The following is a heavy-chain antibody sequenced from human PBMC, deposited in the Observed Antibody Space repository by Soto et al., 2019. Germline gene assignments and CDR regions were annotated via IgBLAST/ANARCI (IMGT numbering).Heavy chain of an antibody. V-gene: IGHV3-21*01. CDR3: ARDSNKRQHGMDV. D-gene: IGHD6-13*01. J-gene: IGHJ6*02. CDR2: ISSSGDYI. CDR1: GFTFSSYS. Sequence: PGGSLRLSCAASGFTFSSYSINWVRQAPGKGLEWVSSISSSGDYIYYADSVKGRFTISRDNANNSLFLQMNSLRAEDTAVYFCARDSNKRQHGMDVWGQGTTVTVSS.